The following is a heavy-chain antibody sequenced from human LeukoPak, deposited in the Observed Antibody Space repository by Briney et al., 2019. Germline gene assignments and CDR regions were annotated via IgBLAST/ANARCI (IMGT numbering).Heavy chain of an antibody. D-gene: IGHD3-22*01. Sequence: PGGSLRLSCAASGFTFSSYAMSWVRQAPGKGLEWVSAICGSGGSTYYADSVKGRFTISRDNSKNTLYLQMNSLRAENTAVYYCAKEANYYDSSGYSTDYWGQGTLVTVSS. CDR2: ICGSGGST. V-gene: IGHV3-23*01. CDR1: GFTFSSYA. J-gene: IGHJ4*02. CDR3: AKEANYYDSSGYSTDY.